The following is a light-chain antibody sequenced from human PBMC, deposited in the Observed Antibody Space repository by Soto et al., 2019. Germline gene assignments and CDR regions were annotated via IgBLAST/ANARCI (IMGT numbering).Light chain of an antibody. CDR3: SSFTSSDTLVV. J-gene: IGLJ2*01. Sequence: ALTQPASVSGSPGQSITISCTGTSSDVGGYNFVSWYQHHPAKAPKLMIYDVSNRPSGVSNRFSGSKSGNTASLTISGLQAEDEAHYYCSSFTSSDTLVVFGGGTQLTVL. V-gene: IGLV2-14*03. CDR2: DVS. CDR1: SSDVGGYNF.